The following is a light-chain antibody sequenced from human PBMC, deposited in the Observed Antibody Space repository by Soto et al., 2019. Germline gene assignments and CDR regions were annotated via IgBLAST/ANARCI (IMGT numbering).Light chain of an antibody. J-gene: IGKJ1*01. CDR3: QQYGNSPWT. Sequence: EIVLTQSPGTLSLSPGEIATLSCRASQIFSSRYLAWYQQKPGQAPRLLIYSASSRATGIPDRFSGSGSGTDFTITISRLETEDSAVYYCQQYGNSPWTFGQGTKVDIK. CDR2: SAS. V-gene: IGKV3-20*01. CDR1: QIFSSRY.